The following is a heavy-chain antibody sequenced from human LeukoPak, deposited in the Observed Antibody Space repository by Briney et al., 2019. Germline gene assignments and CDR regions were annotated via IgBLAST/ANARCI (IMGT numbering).Heavy chain of an antibody. CDR1: DFTFSSYE. V-gene: IGHV3-48*03. Sequence: PGGSLRLSCAASDFTFSSYEMNWVRQAPGKGLEWVSYISSSGSTIYYADSVKGRFTVSRDNAKNSLYLQMNSLRAEDTAVYYCARESGITMLRGAHTPWGQGILVTVSS. J-gene: IGHJ5*02. CDR2: ISSSGSTI. D-gene: IGHD3-10*01. CDR3: ARESGITMLRGAHTP.